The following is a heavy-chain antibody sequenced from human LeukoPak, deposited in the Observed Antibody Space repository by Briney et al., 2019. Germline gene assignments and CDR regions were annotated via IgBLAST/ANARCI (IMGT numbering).Heavy chain of an antibody. V-gene: IGHV4-4*07. CDR2: IYASGNT. Sequence: SETLSLTCTVSGGSISSYYWSSIRQPAGKGLEWIGRIYASGNTNYNPSLKSRVTMSVDTSKNLFALKLSSVTAADTAVYCCARQGVATAIDYWGQGTLVTVSS. CDR1: GGSISSYY. J-gene: IGHJ4*02. CDR3: ARQGVATAIDY. D-gene: IGHD2-21*02.